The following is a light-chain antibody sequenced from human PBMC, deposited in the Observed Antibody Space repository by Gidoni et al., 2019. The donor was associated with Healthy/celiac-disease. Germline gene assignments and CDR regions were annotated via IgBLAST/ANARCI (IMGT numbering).Light chain of an antibody. Sequence: DIVMTQSPDSLAVSLCETPTINCKSSQSVLYSSNNKNYLAWYQQKPGQPPKLLIYWASTRESGVPDRFSGSGSGTDFTLTISSLQAEDVAVYYCQQYYSTPPTFGQGTKVEIK. CDR2: WAS. CDR3: QQYYSTPPT. CDR1: QSVLYSSNNKNY. V-gene: IGKV4-1*01. J-gene: IGKJ1*01.